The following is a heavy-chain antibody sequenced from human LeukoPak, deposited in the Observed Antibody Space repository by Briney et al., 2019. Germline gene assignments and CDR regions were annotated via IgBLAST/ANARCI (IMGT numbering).Heavy chain of an antibody. V-gene: IGHV3-23*01. J-gene: IGHJ4*02. D-gene: IGHD1-1*01. Sequence: GGSLRLSCAASGFTFSSYAMSWVRQAPGKGLEWVSAISGSGGSTYYADSVRGRFTISRDNSKNTLYLQMNSLRAEDTALYYCAKDFVRYNIQFDYWGQGALVTVSS. CDR1: GFTFSSYA. CDR3: AKDFVRYNIQFDY. CDR2: ISGSGGST.